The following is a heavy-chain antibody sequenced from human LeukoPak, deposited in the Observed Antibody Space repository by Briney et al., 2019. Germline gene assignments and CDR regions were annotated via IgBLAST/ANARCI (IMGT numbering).Heavy chain of an antibody. V-gene: IGHV4-34*01. D-gene: IGHD1-7*01. CDR3: ARGSGGLELRGYYFDY. CDR1: GGSFSGYY. CDR2: INHSGST. J-gene: IGHJ4*02. Sequence: PSETLSLTCAVYGGSFSGYYWSWIRQPPGKGLEWIGEINHSGSTNYNPSLKSRVTISVDTSKNQFSLKLSSVTAADTAVYYCARGSGGLELRGYYFDYWGQGTLVTVSS.